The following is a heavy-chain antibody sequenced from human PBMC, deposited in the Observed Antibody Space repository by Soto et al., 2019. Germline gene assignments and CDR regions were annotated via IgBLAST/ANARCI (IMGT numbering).Heavy chain of an antibody. CDR1: GFTFSNYE. J-gene: IGHJ6*02. CDR2: ISPSGTTI. D-gene: IGHD3-3*01. Sequence: PGGSLRLSCAASGFTFSNYERNWGRQSPGKGLEWVSYISPSGTTIYYAEFVKGRFTISRDNVKNSLYLQMNRLRAEDTAVYHCARDAHSDDIWSGYSYGMDVWGQGTTVTVSS. V-gene: IGHV3-48*03. CDR3: ARDAHSDDIWSGYSYGMDV.